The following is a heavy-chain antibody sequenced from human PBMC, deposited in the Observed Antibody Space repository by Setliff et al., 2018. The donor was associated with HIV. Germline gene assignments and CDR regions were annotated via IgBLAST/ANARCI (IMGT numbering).Heavy chain of an antibody. D-gene: IGHD2-2*01. Sequence: LRLSCAASGFTVSSNYMSWVRQAPGKGLEWVSLIYTGGSTYYADSVKGRFTISRDNSKNTVYLQMNSLRAEDTAVYYCAKERDWDIVVVPAAKGFDYWGQGTLVTVSS. CDR2: IYTGGST. CDR3: AKERDWDIVVVPAAKGFDY. V-gene: IGHV3-53*01. CDR1: GFTVSSNY. J-gene: IGHJ4*02.